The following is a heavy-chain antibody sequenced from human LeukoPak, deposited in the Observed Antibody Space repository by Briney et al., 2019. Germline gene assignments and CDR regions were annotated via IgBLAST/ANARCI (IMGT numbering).Heavy chain of an antibody. V-gene: IGHV4-39*02. CDR1: GGPVTSSSYW. D-gene: IGHD6-6*01. CDR3: ARDHPNSSSSRGWFDP. J-gene: IGHJ5*02. Sequence: SETLSLTCTVSGGPVTSSSYWWGWIRQPPGKGLEWIGSVYYTGSTYYNPSLKHRVTISVDTSKNQFSLKLSSVTAADTAVYYCARDHPNSSSSRGWFDPWGQGTLVTVSS. CDR2: VYYTGST.